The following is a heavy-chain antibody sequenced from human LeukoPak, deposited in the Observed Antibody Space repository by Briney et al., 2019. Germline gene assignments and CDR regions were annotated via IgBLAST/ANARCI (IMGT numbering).Heavy chain of an antibody. Sequence: SETLSLTCTVSGGSISSYYWSWIRQPPGKGLEWIGEINHSGSTNYNPSLKSRVTISVDTSKNQFSLKLSSVTAADTAVYYCARGPQYFDWLYRRTTLDYWGQGTLVTVSS. CDR2: INHSGST. CDR1: GGSISSYY. V-gene: IGHV4-34*01. D-gene: IGHD3-9*01. CDR3: ARGPQYFDWLYRRTTLDY. J-gene: IGHJ4*02.